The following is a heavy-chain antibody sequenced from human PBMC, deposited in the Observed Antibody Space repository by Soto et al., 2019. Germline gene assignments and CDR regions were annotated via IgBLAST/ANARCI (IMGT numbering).Heavy chain of an antibody. CDR3: ATGMLIRGHHYMVV. V-gene: IGHV6-1*01. CDR1: GDSVSSNSAA. CDR2: TYYRSKWYN. Sequence: PSHTLSLTCDISGDSVSSNSAAWNWIRQSPSRGLEWLGRTYYRSKWYNEYAPSVKSRMTINPDTSKNQFSLQLNSVTPEDTAVYYCATGMLIRGHHYMVVWGQGTSLTGSS. D-gene: IGHD3-10*01. J-gene: IGHJ6*03.